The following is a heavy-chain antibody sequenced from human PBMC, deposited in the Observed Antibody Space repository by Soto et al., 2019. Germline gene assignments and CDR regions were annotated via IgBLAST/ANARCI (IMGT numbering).Heavy chain of an antibody. D-gene: IGHD3-10*01. CDR3: ARGSGSYYNGEYYFEY. CDR1: RGSISSSNC. CDR2: IYHSGST. V-gene: IGHV4-4*02. Sequence: SDTLSLTFAVSRGSISSSNCLSFFLQPPGKGLEWIGEIYHSGSTNYNPSLKSRVTISVDKSKNQFSLKLSSVTAADTAVYYCARGSGSYYNGEYYFEYWGQGTLVTVSS. J-gene: IGHJ4*02.